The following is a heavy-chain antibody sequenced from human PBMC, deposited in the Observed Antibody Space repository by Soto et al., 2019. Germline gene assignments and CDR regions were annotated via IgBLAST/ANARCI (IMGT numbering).Heavy chain of an antibody. Sequence: QVQLVQSGAEVKEPGSSVKVSCKASGGGNLRDYRTTWVRRAPGQGLEWMGGIIPKLGSANYAQKFQGRVTITADESTTSVYMELRILRSDDTAYYYCALRGEGYNFGAVDWGQGTPVTVSS. D-gene: IGHD5-12*01. CDR3: ALRGEGYNFGAVD. V-gene: IGHV1-69*01. CDR1: GGGNLRDYR. CDR2: IIPKLGSA. J-gene: IGHJ4*02.